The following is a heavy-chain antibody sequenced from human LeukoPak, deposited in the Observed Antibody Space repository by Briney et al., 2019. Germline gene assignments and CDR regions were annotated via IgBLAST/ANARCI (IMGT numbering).Heavy chain of an antibody. D-gene: IGHD5-12*01. CDR1: GGSISGFY. Sequence: SETLSLTCTVSGGSISGFYWSWIGQPPGKGLEWIGYIYYSGSTNYNPSLKSRVTISVDTSNNHFSLTLSSVTAADTAVYYCARVEDSGYDYRGWFDPWGQGTLVTVSS. CDR3: ARVEDSGYDYRGWFDP. V-gene: IGHV4-59*12. CDR2: IYYSGST. J-gene: IGHJ5*02.